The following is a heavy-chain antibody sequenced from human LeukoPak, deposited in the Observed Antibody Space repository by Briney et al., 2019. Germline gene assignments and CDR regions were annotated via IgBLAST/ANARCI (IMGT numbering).Heavy chain of an antibody. J-gene: IGHJ3*02. CDR2: IKQDGSEK. D-gene: IGHD6-13*01. CDR1: GFTFSTYW. CDR3: ARFPYSLGREAFDI. V-gene: IGHV3-7*01. Sequence: PGGSLRLSCAASGFTFSTYWMSWVRQAPGKGLEWVASIKQDGSEKTYVDSVKGRFTISRDNAKNSLYLQMSSLRAEDTAVYYCARFPYSLGREAFDIWGQGTMVTVSS.